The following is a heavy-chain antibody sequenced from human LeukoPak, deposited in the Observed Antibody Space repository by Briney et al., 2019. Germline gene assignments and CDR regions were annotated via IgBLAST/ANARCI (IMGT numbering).Heavy chain of an antibody. CDR1: GYTFTSYD. D-gene: IGHD6-19*01. V-gene: IGHV1-8*03. J-gene: IGHJ5*02. Sequence: ASVKVSCKASGYTFTSYDINWVRQATGQGLEWMGWMNPNSGNTGYAQKFQGRVTITRNTSISTAYMELSSLRSEDTAVYYCARGMAVAGTGAGWFDPWGQGTLVTVSS. CDR3: ARGMAVAGTGAGWFDP. CDR2: MNPNSGNT.